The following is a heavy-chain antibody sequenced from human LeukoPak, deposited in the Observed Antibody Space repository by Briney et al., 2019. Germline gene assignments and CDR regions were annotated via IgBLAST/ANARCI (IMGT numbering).Heavy chain of an antibody. CDR1: VGSISSYY. D-gene: IGHD3-16*01. J-gene: IGHJ4*02. CDR2: IFSSGNN. CDR3: AREGGGFDY. V-gene: IGHV4-4*07. Sequence: SETLSLTCTVSVGSISSYYWGWIRQPPGKGLDWIGRIFSSGNNKYNPSLKSRVIMSVDTSKNQFSLKLTSVTAADTAVYYCAREGGGFDYWGQGTLVTVSS.